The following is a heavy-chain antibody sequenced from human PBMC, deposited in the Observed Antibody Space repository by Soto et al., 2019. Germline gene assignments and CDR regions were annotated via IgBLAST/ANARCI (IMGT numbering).Heavy chain of an antibody. J-gene: IGHJ4*02. CDR1: GDSVSSNSAA. CDR3: GRPGLIWCFDSDY. D-gene: IGHD3-10*01. Sequence: PSQTLSLTCAISGDSVSSNSAAWNWIRQSPSRGLEWLGRTYYRSKWYNDYAVSVKSRITINPDTSKNQFSLQLSSGTAADTAFFLCGRPGLIWCFDSDYWGQGTLGTGSS. CDR2: TYYRSKWYN. V-gene: IGHV6-1*01.